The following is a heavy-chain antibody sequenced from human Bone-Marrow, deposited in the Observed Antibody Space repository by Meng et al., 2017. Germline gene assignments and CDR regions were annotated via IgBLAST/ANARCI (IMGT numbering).Heavy chain of an antibody. CDR1: GGSISSIDW. CDR3: ASWIYSCGWQ. CDR2: IYHGGDT. D-gene: IGHD6-19*01. J-gene: IGHJ4*02. V-gene: IGHV4/OR15-8*02. Sequence: QVQVQEPGPGLVKPSGTLSLTCVVSGGSISSIDWWSWVRQPPGKGLEWIGEIYHGGDTNYNPSLKSRVTIAIDKSKNQFSLKLSSVTAADTAVYYCASWIYSCGWQWGQGALVTVSS.